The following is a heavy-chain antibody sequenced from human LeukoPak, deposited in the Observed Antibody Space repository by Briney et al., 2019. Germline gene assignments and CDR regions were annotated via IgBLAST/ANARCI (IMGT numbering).Heavy chain of an antibody. V-gene: IGHV1-18*01. CDR3: ARDVPGTTPFDY. Sequence: GASVNVSRKDSVYIFSNYGISWVRQAPGQGLEWMGWISAKNGDTNYIQKFRGRVTMTTDTSTSTVYMELWSLRSDDTAVYYCARDVPGTTPFDYWGQGTLVTGSA. D-gene: IGHD1-7*01. J-gene: IGHJ4*02. CDR1: VYIFSNYG. CDR2: ISAKNGDT.